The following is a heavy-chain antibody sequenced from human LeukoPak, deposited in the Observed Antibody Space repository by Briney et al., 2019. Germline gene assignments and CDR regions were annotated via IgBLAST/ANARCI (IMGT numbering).Heavy chain of an antibody. J-gene: IGHJ5*02. CDR1: GYTFTGYY. CDR3: ARVPSIAALRKNWFDP. D-gene: IGHD6-6*01. V-gene: IGHV1-2*02. Sequence: ASVKVSCKASGYTFTGYYMHWVRQAPGQGLEWMGWINPNSGGTNYAQKFQGRVTMTRDTSISTAYTELSRLRSDDTAVYYCARVPSIAALRKNWFDPWGQGTLVTVSS. CDR2: INPNSGGT.